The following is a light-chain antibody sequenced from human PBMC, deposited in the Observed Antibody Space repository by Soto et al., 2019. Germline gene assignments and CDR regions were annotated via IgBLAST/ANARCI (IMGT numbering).Light chain of an antibody. V-gene: IGKV3-15*01. J-gene: IGKJ1*01. CDR2: GAS. CDR3: QQYNNWPRT. CDR1: QSVSSN. Sequence: ETVLTQSPATLSLSPGERATLSCRASQSVSSNLAWYQQKPGQAPMLLIYGASTRATGIPARFSGSGSGTEFTLTISSLRSEDFAVYYCQQYNNWPRTFGQGTKVDIK.